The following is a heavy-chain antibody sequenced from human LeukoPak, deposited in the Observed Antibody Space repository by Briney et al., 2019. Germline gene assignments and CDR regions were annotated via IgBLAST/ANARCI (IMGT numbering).Heavy chain of an antibody. J-gene: IGHJ4*02. CDR2: ISSSSSYI. CDR1: GFTFSSYS. Sequence: GGSLRLSCAASGFTFSSYSMNWVRQAPGKGLEWVSPISSSSSYIYYADSVKGRFTISRDNAKNSLYLQMNSLRAEDTAVYYCAKAPSYPGDYGAYYWDQGTLVTVSS. D-gene: IGHD4-17*01. V-gene: IGHV3-21*01. CDR3: AKAPSYPGDYGAYY.